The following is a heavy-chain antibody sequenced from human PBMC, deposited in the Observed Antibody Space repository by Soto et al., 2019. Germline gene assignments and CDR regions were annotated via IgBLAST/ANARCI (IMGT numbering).Heavy chain of an antibody. J-gene: IGHJ4*02. Sequence: PSETLSLTCVVSGGSISSTNWWTWVRQPPGKRLEWIGEIYHNGSPTYSPSLRGRATISVDKSNNQFSLRLRSVTAADTAVYYCARRYGGTFDYWGQGTLVTVSS. D-gene: IGHD2-15*01. CDR3: ARRYGGTFDY. V-gene: IGHV4-4*02. CDR1: GGSISSTNW. CDR2: IYHNGSP.